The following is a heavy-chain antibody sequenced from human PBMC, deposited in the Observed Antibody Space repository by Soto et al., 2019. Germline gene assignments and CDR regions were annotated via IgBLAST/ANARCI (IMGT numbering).Heavy chain of an antibody. D-gene: IGHD5-18*01. CDR2: ISSDGSNR. V-gene: IGHV3-30-3*01. J-gene: IGHJ4*02. CDR1: GFTFSDYA. CDR3: AHLAGLSHTDDF. Sequence: GESVKISCAASGFTFSDYALHWVRQAACEGLEWVRVISSDGSNRYYADSVKGRFTISRDHSKNTLYLQMNSLRVEDTAIYICAHLAGLSHTDDFWGQGTTVTVSS.